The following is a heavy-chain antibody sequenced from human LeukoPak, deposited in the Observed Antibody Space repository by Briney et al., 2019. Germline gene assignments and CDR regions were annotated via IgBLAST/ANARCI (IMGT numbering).Heavy chain of an antibody. V-gene: IGHV1-2*02. CDR1: GYSFTDYF. CDR3: TRRAYGTGRENFDF. D-gene: IGHD1-14*01. CDR2: TNPDSGGT. Sequence: ASVKVSCKASGYSFTDYFMHWVRQAPGKGLEWMGWTNPDSGGTSSAQKFQGRVTMTRDTSISTAYMELSRLTSDDTAVYFCTRRAYGTGRENFDFWGQGTLVTVSS. J-gene: IGHJ4*02.